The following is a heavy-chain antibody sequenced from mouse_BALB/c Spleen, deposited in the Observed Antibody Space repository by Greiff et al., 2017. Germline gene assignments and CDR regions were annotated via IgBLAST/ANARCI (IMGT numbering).Heavy chain of an antibody. CDR2: ISDGGSYT. CDR1: GFTFSDYY. D-gene: IGHD2-4*01. V-gene: IGHV5-4*02. J-gene: IGHJ4*01. Sequence: EVMLVESGGGLVKPGGSLKLSCAASGFTFSDYYMYWVRQTPEKRLEWVATISDGGSYTYYPDSVKGRFTISRDNAKNNLYLQMSSLKSEDTAMYYCAREGVYYDYGNYAMDYWGQGTSVTVSS. CDR3: AREGVYYDYGNYAMDY.